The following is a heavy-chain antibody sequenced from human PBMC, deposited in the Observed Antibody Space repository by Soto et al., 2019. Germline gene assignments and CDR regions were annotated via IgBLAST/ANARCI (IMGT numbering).Heavy chain of an antibody. J-gene: IGHJ6*02. V-gene: IGHV3-33*01. Sequence: PGGSLRLSCAASGFTFSSYGMHWVRQAPGKGLEWVAVIWYDGSNKYYADSVKGRFTISGDNSKNTLYLQMNSLRAEDTAVYYCARDRLHPYYYYGMDVWGQGTTVTVSS. CDR1: GFTFSSYG. CDR3: ARDRLHPYYYYGMDV. D-gene: IGHD4-4*01. CDR2: IWYDGSNK.